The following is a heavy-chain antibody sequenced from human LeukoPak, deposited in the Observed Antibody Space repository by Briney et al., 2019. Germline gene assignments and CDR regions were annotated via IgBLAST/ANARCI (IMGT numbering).Heavy chain of an antibody. CDR2: ISYDGSNK. D-gene: IGHD6-13*01. CDR1: GFTFSSYA. J-gene: IGHJ4*02. Sequence: PGGSLRLSCAASGFTFSSYAMHWVRQAPGKGLEWVAVISYDGSNKYYADSVKGRFTISRDNSKNTLYLQMNSPRAEDTAVYYCARRYSSDYWGQGTLVTVSS. CDR3: ARRYSSDY. V-gene: IGHV3-30-3*01.